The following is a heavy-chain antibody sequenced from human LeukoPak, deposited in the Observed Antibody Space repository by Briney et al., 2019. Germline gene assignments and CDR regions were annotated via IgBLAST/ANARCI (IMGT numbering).Heavy chain of an antibody. Sequence: PSETLSLTCTVSGGSISSSSYYWGWIRQPPGKGLEWIGSIYYSGSTYYNPSLKSRVTISVDTSKNQFSLKLSSVTAADTAVYYCARVRGSYYMGVFDYWGQGTLVTVSS. J-gene: IGHJ4*02. V-gene: IGHV4-39*07. CDR1: GGSISSSSYY. CDR3: ARVRGSYYMGVFDY. CDR2: IYYSGST. D-gene: IGHD1-26*01.